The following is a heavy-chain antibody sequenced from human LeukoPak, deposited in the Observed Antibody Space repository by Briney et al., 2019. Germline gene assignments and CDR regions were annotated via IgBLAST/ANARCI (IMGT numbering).Heavy chain of an antibody. CDR2: ISSSGSTI. CDR1: GFTFSSYE. J-gene: IGHJ3*02. Sequence: GGSLRLSCAASGFTFSSYEMNWVRQAPGKGLEWVSYISSSGSTIYYADSVKGRFTISRDNAKNSLYLQMNSLRAEDTAVYYCARDRGSAFDIWGQGTMVTVSS. D-gene: IGHD3-10*01. V-gene: IGHV3-48*03. CDR3: ARDRGSAFDI.